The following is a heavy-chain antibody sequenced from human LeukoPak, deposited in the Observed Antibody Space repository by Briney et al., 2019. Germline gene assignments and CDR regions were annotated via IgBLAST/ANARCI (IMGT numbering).Heavy chain of an antibody. D-gene: IGHD5-18*01. Sequence: PSETLSLTCTVSGGSISRTGYSWSWIRQPPGQRLEWLEYTYHSGSTYYNPSLKSRLTISLNRSRNQFSLKLSSVTAADSAVYYCARGVDTASGDGFDIWGQGTMVTVSS. V-gene: IGHV4-30-2*01. CDR2: TYHSGST. J-gene: IGHJ3*02. CDR1: GGSISRTGYS. CDR3: ARGVDTASGDGFDI.